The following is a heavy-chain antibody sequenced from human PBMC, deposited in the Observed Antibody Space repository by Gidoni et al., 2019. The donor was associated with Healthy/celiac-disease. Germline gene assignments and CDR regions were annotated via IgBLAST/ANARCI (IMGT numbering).Heavy chain of an antibody. D-gene: IGHD4-4*01. CDR3: ARGPFRGGPYSNYAAYYYYGMDV. V-gene: IGHV1-69*02. CDR2: IIPILGIA. Sequence: QVPLVQSGAEVQKPGSSVQVSCKASGCTFSSYTLSWVRQAPGPGLEWMGRIIPILGIANYAQKFKGRVTITADKSTSTAYMELSSLRSEDTAVYYCARGPFRGGPYSNYAAYYYYGMDVWGQGTTVTVSS. J-gene: IGHJ6*02. CDR1: GCTFSSYT.